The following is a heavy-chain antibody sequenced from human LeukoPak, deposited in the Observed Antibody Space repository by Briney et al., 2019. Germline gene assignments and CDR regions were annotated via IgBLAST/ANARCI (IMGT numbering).Heavy chain of an antibody. CDR2: IIPIFGTA. CDR3: ARGNNGSGSPSYYFYYMDV. D-gene: IGHD3-10*01. V-gene: IGHV1-69*13. Sequence: ASVKVSCKASGGTFSSYTISWVRQAPGQGLEWMGGIIPIFGTANYAQKFQGRVTITADESTSTAYMELSSLRSEDTAVYYCARGNNGSGSPSYYFYYMDVWGKGTTVTISS. J-gene: IGHJ6*03. CDR1: GGTFSSYT.